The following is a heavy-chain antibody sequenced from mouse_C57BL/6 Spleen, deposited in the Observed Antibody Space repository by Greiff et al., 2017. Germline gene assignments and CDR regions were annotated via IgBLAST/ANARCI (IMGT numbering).Heavy chain of an antibody. CDR3: ARGDLLEMDY. V-gene: IGHV1-55*01. J-gene: IGHJ4*01. D-gene: IGHD2-1*01. Sequence: QVHVKQSGAELVKPGASVKMSCKASGYTFTSYWITWVKQRPGQGLEWIGDIYPGSGSTNYNEKFKSKATLTVDTSSSTAYMQLSSLTSEDSAVYYCARGDLLEMDYWGQGTSVTVSS. CDR1: GYTFTSYW. CDR2: IYPGSGST.